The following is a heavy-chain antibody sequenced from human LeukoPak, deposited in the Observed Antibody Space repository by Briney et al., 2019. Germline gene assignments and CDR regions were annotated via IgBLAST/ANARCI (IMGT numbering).Heavy chain of an antibody. Sequence: GGSLRLSCTDSELTVSRNYMAWVRQAPGKGLECVSVIYTGGRTFYADSVRGRLTISRDISKNTVPLQMNSLKAEDTAVYFCARVEMATSSLDLWGQGTLVIVSS. CDR3: ARVEMATSSLDL. CDR1: ELTVSRNY. V-gene: IGHV3-53*01. J-gene: IGHJ5*02. D-gene: IGHD5-24*01. CDR2: IYTGGRT.